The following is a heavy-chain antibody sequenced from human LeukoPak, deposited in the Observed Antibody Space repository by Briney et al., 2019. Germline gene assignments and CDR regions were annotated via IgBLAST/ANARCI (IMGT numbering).Heavy chain of an antibody. CDR3: ARGTGPHWFDP. Sequence: SETPSLTCAVYGGSFSGYYWSWIRQPPGKGLEWIGEINHSGSTNYNPSLKSRVTISVDTSKNQFSLKLSSVTAADTAVYYCARGTGPHWFDPWGQGTLVTVSS. CDR1: GGSFSGYY. J-gene: IGHJ5*02. V-gene: IGHV4-34*01. D-gene: IGHD3-9*01. CDR2: INHSGST.